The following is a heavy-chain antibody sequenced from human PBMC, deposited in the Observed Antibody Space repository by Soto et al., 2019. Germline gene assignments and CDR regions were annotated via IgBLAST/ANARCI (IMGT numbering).Heavy chain of an antibody. CDR1: GYSIRSGYY. J-gene: IGHJ5*02. CDR2: IYHSGST. CDR3: ARLLGDSGYPGGNWCEP. V-gene: IGHV4-38-2*01. Sequence: SETLSLTCAAFGYSIRSGYYWGWIRPPPGKGLEWIGTIYHSGSTYYNPSLKRRFTISVDTSKNQLSLKVSSVTAADTAMYYCARLLGDSGYPGGNWCEPLGQENLLTIST. D-gene: IGHD5-12*01.